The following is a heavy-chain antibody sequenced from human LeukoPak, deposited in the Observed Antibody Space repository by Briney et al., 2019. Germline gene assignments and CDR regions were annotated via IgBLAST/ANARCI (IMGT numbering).Heavy chain of an antibody. CDR2: ISSSSSYI. CDR1: GFTFSSYS. CDR3: ARARGYSYGDDY. J-gene: IGHJ4*02. D-gene: IGHD5-18*01. V-gene: IGHV3-21*01. Sequence: GGSLRLSCAASGFTFSSYSMNRVRQAPGKGLEWVSSISSSSSYIYYADSVKGRFTISRDNAKNSLYLQMNSLRAEDTAVYYCARARGYSYGDDYWGQGTLVTVSS.